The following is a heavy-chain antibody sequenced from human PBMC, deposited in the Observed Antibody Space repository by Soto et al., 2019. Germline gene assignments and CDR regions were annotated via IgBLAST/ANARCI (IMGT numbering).Heavy chain of an antibody. V-gene: IGHV1-18*01. D-gene: IGHD3-10*01. CDR3: VSDSYYGSGHWY. CDR1: GYTFTSYG. CDR2: ISAYNGNT. Sequence: WASVKVSCKASGYTFTSYGISWVRQAPGQGLEWMGWISAYNGNTNYAQKLQGRVTMTTDTSTSTAYMELRSLRSDDTAVYYCVSDSYYGSGHWYSGHGTLVTVSS. J-gene: IGHJ4*01.